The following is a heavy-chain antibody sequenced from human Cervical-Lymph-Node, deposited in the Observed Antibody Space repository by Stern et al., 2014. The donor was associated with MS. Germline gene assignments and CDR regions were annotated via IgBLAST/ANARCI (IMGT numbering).Heavy chain of an antibody. CDR1: GGTFSSYA. CDR3: ARVAHIAARQWNYFDY. J-gene: IGHJ4*02. D-gene: IGHD6-6*01. CDR2: IIPIFGTA. V-gene: IGHV1-69*01. Sequence: VHLVESGAEVKKPGSSVKVSCKASGGTFSSYAISWVRQAPGQGLEWMGGIIPIFGTANYAQKFQGRVTITADESTSTAYMELSSLRSEDTAVYYCARVAHIAARQWNYFDYWGQGTLVTVSS.